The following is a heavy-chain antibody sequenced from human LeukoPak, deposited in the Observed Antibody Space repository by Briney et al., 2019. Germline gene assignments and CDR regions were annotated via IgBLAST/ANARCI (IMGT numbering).Heavy chain of an antibody. CDR3: AKDRRIVVVTALDRPFDY. CDR1: GFTFSSYA. D-gene: IGHD2-21*02. Sequence: PGGSLRLSCAASGFTFSSYAMNWVRQAPGKGLEWVSTISSSGDSTYYADSVKGRFTISRDNSKNTLFLQMNSLRVEDTAVYYCAKDRRIVVVTALDRPFDYWGQGTLVTVSS. J-gene: IGHJ4*02. CDR2: ISSSGDST. V-gene: IGHV3-23*01.